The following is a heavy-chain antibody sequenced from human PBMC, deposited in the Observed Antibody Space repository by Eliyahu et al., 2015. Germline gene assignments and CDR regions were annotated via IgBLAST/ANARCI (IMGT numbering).Heavy chain of an antibody. Sequence: QVQLQQWGAGLLKLSETLSLTCAVYGXSFSGYYWSWIRXPPGKGLEWIGEINHSGSTNYNPSLKSRVTISVDTSKNQFSLKLSSVTAADTAVYYCASRRGGRSGYYYYYYMDVWGKGTTVTVSS. V-gene: IGHV4-34*01. J-gene: IGHJ6*03. D-gene: IGHD3-16*01. CDR2: INHSGST. CDR3: ASRRGGRSGYYYYYYMDV. CDR1: GXSFSGYY.